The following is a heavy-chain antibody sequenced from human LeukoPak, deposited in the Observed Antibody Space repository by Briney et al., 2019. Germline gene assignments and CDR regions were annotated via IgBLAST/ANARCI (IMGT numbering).Heavy chain of an antibody. CDR3: ARGDYGSGTYLWGS. CDR2: ICYSGST. CDR1: GGSISNYY. J-gene: IGHJ5*02. V-gene: IGHV4-59*12. D-gene: IGHD3-10*01. Sequence: LETLSLTCTVSGGSISNYYWSWIRQPPGKGLEWIGYICYSGSTNYNPSLKSRVTISVDTSKNQFSLKLSSVTAADTAVYYCARGDYGSGTYLWGSWGQGILVTVSP.